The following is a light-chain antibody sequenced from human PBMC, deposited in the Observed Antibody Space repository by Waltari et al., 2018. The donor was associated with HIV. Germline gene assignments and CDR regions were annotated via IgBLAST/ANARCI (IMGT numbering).Light chain of an antibody. V-gene: IGLV3-27*01. CDR1: IRAKKY. J-gene: IGLJ3*02. CDR3: YSAANYIWV. Sequence: SFELTQPSSVSVSPGQTARITCSGDIRAKKYGRWLQQRPGQAPLLIIFKDNERPSGIPERFSGSSTGTTVTLTISGVQVEDEADYYCYSAANYIWVFGGGTRLTVL. CDR2: KDN.